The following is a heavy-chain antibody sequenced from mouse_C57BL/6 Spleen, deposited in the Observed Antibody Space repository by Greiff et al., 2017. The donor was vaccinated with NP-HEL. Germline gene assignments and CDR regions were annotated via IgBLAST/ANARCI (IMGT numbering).Heavy chain of an antibody. CDR3: ARVGWAPFFDY. V-gene: IGHV1-82*01. D-gene: IGHD3-3*01. CDR2: IYPGDGDT. J-gene: IGHJ2*01. CDR1: GYAFSSSW. Sequence: VQLQQSGPELVKPGASVKISCKASGYAFSSSWMNWVKQRPGKGLEWIGRIYPGDGDTNYNGKFKGKATLTADKSSSTAYMQLSSLTSEDSAVYFCARVGWAPFFDYWGQGTTLTVSS.